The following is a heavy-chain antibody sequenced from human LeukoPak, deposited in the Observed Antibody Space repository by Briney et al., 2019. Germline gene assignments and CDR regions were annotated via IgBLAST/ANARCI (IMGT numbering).Heavy chain of an antibody. V-gene: IGHV4-30-4*01. D-gene: IGHD3-3*01. CDR1: GGSISSGDYY. CDR3: ARQGFLEWLLRYYYYGMDV. Sequence: PSQTLSLTCTVSGGSISSGDYYWSWIRQPPGKGLEWIGYIYYSGSTYYNPSLKSRVTISVDTSKNQFSLKLSSVTAADTAVYYCARQGFLEWLLRYYYYGMDVWGQGTTVTVSS. CDR2: IYYSGST. J-gene: IGHJ6*02.